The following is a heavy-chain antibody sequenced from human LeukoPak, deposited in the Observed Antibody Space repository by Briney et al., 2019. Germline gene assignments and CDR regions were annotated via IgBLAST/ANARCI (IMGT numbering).Heavy chain of an antibody. CDR1: GGPISSYY. CDR2: IYYSGST. J-gene: IGHJ3*02. Sequence: SETLSLTCTVSGGPISSYYWSWIRQPPGKGLEWIGYIYYSGSTNDNPSLKSRVTISVDTSKNQFSLKLSSLTAADTAVYYCARGLVGATTLGAFDIWGQGTMVTVSS. CDR3: ARGLVGATTLGAFDI. D-gene: IGHD1-26*01. V-gene: IGHV4-59*08.